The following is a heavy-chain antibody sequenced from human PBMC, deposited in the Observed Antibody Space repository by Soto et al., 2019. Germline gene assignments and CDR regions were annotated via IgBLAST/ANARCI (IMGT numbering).Heavy chain of an antibody. CDR2: ISYDGSNK. CDR1: GFTFRSYG. J-gene: IGHJ4*02. D-gene: IGHD1-26*01. CDR3: AKDQKWEPLRLFDF. V-gene: IGHV3-30*18. Sequence: LRLSCAASGFTFRSYGMHWVRQAPGKGLEWVAFISYDGSNKFYADSVKGRFTISRDNSKNMLYLQMNSLRADDTAVYYCAKDQKWEPLRLFDFWGQGTLVTVSS.